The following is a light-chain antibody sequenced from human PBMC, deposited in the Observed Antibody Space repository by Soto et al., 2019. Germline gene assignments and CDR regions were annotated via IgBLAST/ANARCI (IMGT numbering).Light chain of an antibody. CDR3: QQRSSWPTYT. CDR1: QYVGTF. J-gene: IGKJ2*01. Sequence: EIVLTQSPATLSLSPGERATLSCRASQYVGTFLAWYQQQPGQAPRLLIYDASNRASGIPARFSGSGSGTDFALTIMSLEPEDLSVYSCQQRSSWPTYTFGQGTKREIK. V-gene: IGKV3-11*01. CDR2: DAS.